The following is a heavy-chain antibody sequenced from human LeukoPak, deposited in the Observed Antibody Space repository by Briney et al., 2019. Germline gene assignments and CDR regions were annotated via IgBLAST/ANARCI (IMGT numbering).Heavy chain of an antibody. CDR3: ARGRGITIFGVVISPNFDY. CDR1: GGSFSGYY. V-gene: IGHV4-34*01. Sequence: PSETLSLTCAVYGGSFSGYYWSWIRHPPGKGLEWIGEINHSGSTNYNPSLQSRVTISVDTSKNQFSLKLSSVTAADTAVYYCARGRGITIFGVVISPNFDYWGQGTLVTVSS. D-gene: IGHD3-3*01. J-gene: IGHJ4*02. CDR2: INHSGST.